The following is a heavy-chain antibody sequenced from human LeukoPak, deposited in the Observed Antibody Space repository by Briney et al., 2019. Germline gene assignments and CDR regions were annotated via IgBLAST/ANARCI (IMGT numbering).Heavy chain of an antibody. Sequence: SETLSLTCTISGGSLSPYYWNWIRQPAGKGLEWIGRIYSSGTTNYNPSLRSRVSMSVDTSKNQFSLKLSSVAADTAVYYCAREGGYCNSGYCYISLDYWGQGALLTVSS. CDR3: AREGGYCNSGYCYISLDY. D-gene: IGHD2-2*02. CDR2: IYSSGTT. J-gene: IGHJ4*02. CDR1: GGSLSPYY. V-gene: IGHV4-4*07.